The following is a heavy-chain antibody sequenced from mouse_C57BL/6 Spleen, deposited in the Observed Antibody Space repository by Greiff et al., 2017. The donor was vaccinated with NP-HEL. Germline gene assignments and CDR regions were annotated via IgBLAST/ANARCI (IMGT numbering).Heavy chain of an antibody. J-gene: IGHJ4*01. CDR1: GYTFTSYW. V-gene: IGHV1-55*01. CDR3: ARYYYGRDAMDY. CDR2: IYPGSGST. Sequence: QVQLKQPGAELVKPGASVKMSCKASGYTFTSYWITWVKQRPGQGLEWIGDIYPGSGSTNYNEKFKSKATLTVDTSSSTAYMQLSSLTSEDSAVYYCARYYYGRDAMDYWGQGTSVTVSS. D-gene: IGHD1-1*01.